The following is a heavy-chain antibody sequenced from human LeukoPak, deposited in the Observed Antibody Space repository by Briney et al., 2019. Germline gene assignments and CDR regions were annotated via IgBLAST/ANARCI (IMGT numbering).Heavy chain of an antibody. D-gene: IGHD5-12*01. Sequence: SETLPLTCAVYGGSFSGYYWSWIRQPPGKGLEWIGEINHSGSTNYNPSLKSRVTISVDTSKNQFSLKLSSVTAADTAVYYCARRGRGYSKAFDYWGQGTLVTVSS. CDR2: INHSGST. CDR3: ARRGRGYSKAFDY. CDR1: GGSFSGYY. V-gene: IGHV4-34*01. J-gene: IGHJ4*02.